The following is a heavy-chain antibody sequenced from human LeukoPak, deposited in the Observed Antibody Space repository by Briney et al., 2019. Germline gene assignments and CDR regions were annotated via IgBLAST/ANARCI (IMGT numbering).Heavy chain of an antibody. CDR3: ARDPPGNYFDGTGYYS. J-gene: IGHJ5*02. V-gene: IGHV3-7*01. CDR2: IKQDGSEK. CDR1: GFTFSSYW. Sequence: GGSLRLSCAASGFTFSSYWMSWVRQAPGKWLEWVANIKQDGSEKYYVDSVKGRFTISRDNAKNSLYLQMNSLRVEDTAVYYCARDPPGNYFDGTGYYSWGQGTLVTVSS. D-gene: IGHD3-22*01.